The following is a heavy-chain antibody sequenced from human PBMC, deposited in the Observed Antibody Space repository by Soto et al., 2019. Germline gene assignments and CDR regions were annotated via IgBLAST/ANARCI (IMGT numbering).Heavy chain of an antibody. V-gene: IGHV3-23*01. CDR3: AKDGSVYYDFWSGSDPDYYYYYGMDV. Sequence: GGSLRLSCAASGFTFSSYAMSWVRQAPGKGLEWVSAISGSGGSTYYADSVKGRFTISRDNSKNTLYLQMNSLRAEDTAVYDCAKDGSVYYDFWSGSDPDYYYYYGMDVWGQGTTVTVSS. CDR1: GFTFSSYA. CDR2: ISGSGGST. D-gene: IGHD3-3*01. J-gene: IGHJ6*02.